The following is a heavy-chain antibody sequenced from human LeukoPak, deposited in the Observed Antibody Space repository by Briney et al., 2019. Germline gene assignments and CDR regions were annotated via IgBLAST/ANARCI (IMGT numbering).Heavy chain of an antibody. D-gene: IGHD3-9*01. CDR1: GGSISSYY. Sequence: SETLSLTCTVSGGSISSYYWSWIRQPAGKGLEWIGRIYPSGSTNYNPSLKSRVTMSVDTFKNQFSLKLRSVTAADTAVYYCARGGYYDILTGEYRGYFDYWGQGTLVTVSS. J-gene: IGHJ4*02. V-gene: IGHV4-4*07. CDR3: ARGGYYDILTGEYRGYFDY. CDR2: IYPSGST.